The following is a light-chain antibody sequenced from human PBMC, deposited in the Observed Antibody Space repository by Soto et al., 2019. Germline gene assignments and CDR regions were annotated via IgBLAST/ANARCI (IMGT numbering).Light chain of an antibody. CDR2: EAT. Sequence: QLVLTQPPSASGSPGQSVTISCTGTSSDVGGYKYVSWYQQHPGKAPKLLIYEATQRPSGVPDRFSGSKSGNTASLTVSGLQAEDEADYYCSSYADSNNLLFGGGTKVTVL. J-gene: IGLJ3*02. V-gene: IGLV2-8*01. CDR3: SSYADSNNLL. CDR1: SSDVGGYKY.